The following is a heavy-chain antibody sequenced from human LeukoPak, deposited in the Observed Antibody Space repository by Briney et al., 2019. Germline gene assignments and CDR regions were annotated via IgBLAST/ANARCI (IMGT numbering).Heavy chain of an antibody. Sequence: ASVTVSCKASGYTFTSYGISWVRQAAGQGVEGMGWMSAYNGNTNYAQKLQGRVTMTTDTSPSTAYMELRSLRSDDTAVYYCARDSYDSSGYYPLPFDYWGQGTLVTVSS. D-gene: IGHD3-22*01. J-gene: IGHJ4*02. V-gene: IGHV1-18*01. CDR2: MSAYNGNT. CDR3: ARDSYDSSGYYPLPFDY. CDR1: GYTFTSYG.